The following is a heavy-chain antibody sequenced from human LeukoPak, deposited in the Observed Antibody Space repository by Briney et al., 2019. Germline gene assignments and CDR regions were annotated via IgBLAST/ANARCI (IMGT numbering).Heavy chain of an antibody. CDR2: LNPNSGDT. Sequence: ASVKVSCKASGYIFPGYYMHWVRQVPGQGLQWMGWLNPNSGDTNYAPKFQGRVTLTGDMAITTAYMELSSLTSDDTALYYCVRLEGRTYSRFDYWGQGSLVTVSS. CDR3: VRLEGRTYSRFDY. CDR1: GYIFPGYY. D-gene: IGHD2-21*01. V-gene: IGHV1-2*02. J-gene: IGHJ4*02.